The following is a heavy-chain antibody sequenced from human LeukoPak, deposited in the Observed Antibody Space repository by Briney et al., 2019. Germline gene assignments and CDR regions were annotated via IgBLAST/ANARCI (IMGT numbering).Heavy chain of an antibody. CDR2: ISYDEYEK. J-gene: IGHJ6*02. V-gene: IGHV3-30-3*01. CDR1: GFTFRDYG. CDR3: ARGTRTYAYYDLDV. D-gene: IGHD2-2*01. Sequence: GRSLRLSCEASGFTFRDYGMHRVRQAPGKRLEWVAVISYDEYEKDYADSAKGRFTISRDNSKNTLYLQMNSLRVEDTAVYYCARGTRTYAYYDLDVWGPGTTVTVSS.